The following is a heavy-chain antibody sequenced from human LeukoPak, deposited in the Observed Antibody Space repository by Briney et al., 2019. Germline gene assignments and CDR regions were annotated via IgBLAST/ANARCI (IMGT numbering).Heavy chain of an antibody. D-gene: IGHD5-18*01. CDR1: GFTFSSYS. J-gene: IGHJ6*02. CDR3: TKDGRVASAINRPTYYYGMDV. V-gene: IGHV3-21*01. Sequence: GGSLRLSCAASGFTFSSYSMNWVRQAPGKGLEWVSCISSRGSYIYYADSVKGRFTISRDNADNSLYLQMNSLRAEDTAVYYCTKDGRVASAINRPTYYYGMDVWGQGTTVIVSS. CDR2: ISSRGSYI.